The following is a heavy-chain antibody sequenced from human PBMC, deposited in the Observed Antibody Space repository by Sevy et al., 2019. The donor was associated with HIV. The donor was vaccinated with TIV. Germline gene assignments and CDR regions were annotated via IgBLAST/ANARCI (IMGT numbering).Heavy chain of an antibody. V-gene: IGHV4-31*03. Sequence: SETLSLTCTVSGGSISSGGYYWSWIRQHPGKGLESIGYIYYSGSTYYNPSLKSRVTISVDTSKNQFYLKLSSVTAADTAVYYCARENKTEIVVVPAAYYYYYGVDVWGQGTTVTVSS. CDR2: IYYSGST. CDR3: ARENKTEIVVVPAAYYYYYGVDV. CDR1: GGSISSGGYY. J-gene: IGHJ6*02. D-gene: IGHD2-2*01.